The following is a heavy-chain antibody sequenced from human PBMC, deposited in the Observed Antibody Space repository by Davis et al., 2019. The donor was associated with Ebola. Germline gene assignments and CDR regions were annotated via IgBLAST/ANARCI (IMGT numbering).Heavy chain of an antibody. Sequence: SVKVSCKASGGTFSSYAISWVRHAPGQGLEWMGGIIPIFGTANYAQKFQGRVTITADESTSTAYMELSSLRSEDTAVYYCASWTLSFSSSWYEYYYYGMDVWGQGTTVTVSS. CDR3: ASWTLSFSSSWYEYYYYGMDV. CDR2: IIPIFGTA. J-gene: IGHJ6*02. CDR1: GGTFSSYA. D-gene: IGHD6-13*01. V-gene: IGHV1-69*13.